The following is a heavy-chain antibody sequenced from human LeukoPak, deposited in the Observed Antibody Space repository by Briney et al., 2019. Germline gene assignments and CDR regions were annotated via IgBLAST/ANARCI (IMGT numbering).Heavy chain of an antibody. D-gene: IGHD2-21*02. J-gene: IGHJ4*02. CDR3: ARDSPAYCGGDCYSDY. CDR1: GGSISSGSYY. Sequence: PSETLSLTCTVSGGSISSGSYYWSWIWQPAGKGLEWIGGIYTSGSTNYNPSLKSRVTISVDTSKNQFSLKLSSVTAADTAVYYCARDSPAYCGGDCYSDYWGQGTLVTVSS. V-gene: IGHV4-61*02. CDR2: IYTSGST.